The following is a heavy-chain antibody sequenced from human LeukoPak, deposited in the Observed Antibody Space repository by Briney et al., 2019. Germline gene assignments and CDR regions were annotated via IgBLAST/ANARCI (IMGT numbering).Heavy chain of an antibody. CDR2: ISWNSDSI. Sequence: QPGGSLRLSCAASGFTFDDYAMHWVRHAPGKGLEWVSGISWNSDSIGYADSVKGRFTIPRDNAKDSLYLQMNSLRAEDMALYYCAKDLRAWQQLGTGAFDIWGQGTMVTVSS. J-gene: IGHJ3*02. CDR3: AKDLRAWQQLGTGAFDI. CDR1: GFTFDDYA. V-gene: IGHV3-9*03. D-gene: IGHD6-13*01.